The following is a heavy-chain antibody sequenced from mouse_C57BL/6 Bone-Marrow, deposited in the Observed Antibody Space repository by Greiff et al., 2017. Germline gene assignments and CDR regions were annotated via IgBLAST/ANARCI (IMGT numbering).Heavy chain of an antibody. J-gene: IGHJ3*01. CDR1: GFTFSSYG. V-gene: IGHV5-6*01. CDR3: ARHPSSGSSYGFAY. CDR2: LSSGGSYT. Sequence: EVMLVESGGDLVKPGGSLKLSCAASGFTFSSYGMSWVRQTPDKRLEWVATLSSGGSYTYYPDSVKGRFTISRDNAKNTLYLQMSSLKSEDTAMYYCARHPSSGSSYGFAYWGQGTLVTVSA. D-gene: IGHD1-1*01.